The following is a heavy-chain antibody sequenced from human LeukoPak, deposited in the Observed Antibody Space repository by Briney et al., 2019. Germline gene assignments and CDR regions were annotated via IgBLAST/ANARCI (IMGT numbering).Heavy chain of an antibody. CDR2: ISYDGDTE. CDR1: GFTFSSYG. D-gene: IGHD6-19*01. V-gene: IGHV3-30*03. J-gene: IGHJ4*02. CDR3: ARDYSSGWVDY. Sequence: GGSLRLSCAASGFTFSSYGMHWVRQAPGKGLEWVAVISYDGDTEYYTDSVKGRFTISRDNSKNTLYLQMSSLRAEDTAVYYCARDYSSGWVDYWGQGTLVTVSS.